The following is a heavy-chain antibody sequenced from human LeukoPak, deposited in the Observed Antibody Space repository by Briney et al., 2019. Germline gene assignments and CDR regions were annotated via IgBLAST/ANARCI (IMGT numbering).Heavy chain of an antibody. CDR1: GYIFTSYA. D-gene: IGHD5-24*01. J-gene: IGHJ4*02. CDR3: ANERWLQ. CDR2: ISYDGSNK. V-gene: IGHV3-30*18. Sequence: SCKASGYIFTSYAMHWVRQAPGKGLEWVAVISYDGSNKYYADSVKGRFTISRDNSKNTLYLQMNSLRAEDTAVYYCANERWLQWGQGTLVTVSS.